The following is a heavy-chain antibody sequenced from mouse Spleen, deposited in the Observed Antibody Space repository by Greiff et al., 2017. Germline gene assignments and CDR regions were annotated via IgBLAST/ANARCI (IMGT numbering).Heavy chain of an antibody. CDR2: INPSNGRT. V-gene: IGHV1S81*02. D-gene: IGHD4-1*01. J-gene: IGHJ3*01. CDR1: GYTFTSYW. Sequence: VQLQQPGAELVKPGASVKLSCKASGYTFTSYWMHWVKQRPGQGLEWIGEINPSNGRTNYNEKFKSKATLTVDKSSSTAYMQLSSLTSEDSAVYYCARDWDVRFAYWGQGTLVTVSA. CDR3: ARDWDVRFAY.